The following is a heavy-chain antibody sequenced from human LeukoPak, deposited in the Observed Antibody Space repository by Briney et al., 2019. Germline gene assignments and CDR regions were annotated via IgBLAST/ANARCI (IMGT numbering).Heavy chain of an antibody. Sequence: ASVKVSCKASGGTFSSYGISWVRQAPGQGLEWMGWIRPSTGDTDYALNLQGRVTLTTDTSTSTAYMELRSLRSDDTAVYYCARVRDYLFDYWGQGTLVTVSS. D-gene: IGHD2/OR15-2a*01. CDR2: IRPSTGDT. CDR1: GGTFSSYG. CDR3: ARVRDYLFDY. V-gene: IGHV1-18*01. J-gene: IGHJ4*02.